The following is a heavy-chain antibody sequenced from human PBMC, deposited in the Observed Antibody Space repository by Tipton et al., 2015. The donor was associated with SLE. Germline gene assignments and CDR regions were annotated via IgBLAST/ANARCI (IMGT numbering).Heavy chain of an antibody. J-gene: IGHJ3*02. Sequence: QVQLVQSGAEVKKPGASVKVSCKASGYTFTSYDINWVRPATGQGLEWMGWMNPNSGNTGYAQKFQGRVTMTRNTSVSTAYMGLSSLRSEDTAVYYCARVYYDILTGSLDAFDIWGQGTMVTVSS. CDR3: ARVYYDILTGSLDAFDI. CDR2: MNPNSGNT. V-gene: IGHV1-8*02. D-gene: IGHD3-9*01. CDR1: GYTFTSYD.